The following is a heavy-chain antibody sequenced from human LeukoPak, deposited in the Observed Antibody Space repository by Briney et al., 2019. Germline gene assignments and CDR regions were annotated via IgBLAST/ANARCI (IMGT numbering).Heavy chain of an antibody. CDR1: GGSISSGDYY. V-gene: IGHV4-30-4*01. CDR2: IYYSGST. D-gene: IGHD4-23*01. CDR3: ARAQPISGGNSASWFDP. J-gene: IGHJ5*02. Sequence: SETLSLTCTVSGGSISSGDYYWGWVRQPPGKGREWIGYIYYSGSTYYNPSLKSRVTISVDTSKNQFSLKLSSVTAADTAVYYCARAQPISGGNSASWFDPWGQGTLVTVSS.